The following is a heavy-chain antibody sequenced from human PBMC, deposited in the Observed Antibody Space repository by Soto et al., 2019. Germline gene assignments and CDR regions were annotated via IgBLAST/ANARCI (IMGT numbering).Heavy chain of an antibody. J-gene: IGHJ3*02. V-gene: IGHV4-59*01. CDR3: AREEGHYYDSSGYYAFDI. CDR2: IYYSGST. CDR1: GGSISSYY. Sequence: PSETLSLTCSVSGGSISSYYWSWIRQPPGKGLEWIGYIYYSGSTNYNPSLKSRVTISVDTSKNQFSLKLSSVTAADTAVYYCAREEGHYYDSSGYYAFDIWGQGTMVTVSS. D-gene: IGHD3-22*01.